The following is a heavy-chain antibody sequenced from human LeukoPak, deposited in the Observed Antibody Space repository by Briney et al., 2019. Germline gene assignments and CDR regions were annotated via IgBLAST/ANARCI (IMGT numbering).Heavy chain of an antibody. CDR1: GGPISNYY. J-gene: IGHJ4*02. CDR3: ARGRKDDSGSYPADY. D-gene: IGHD3-10*01. V-gene: IGHV4-59*01. CDR2: IYYSGTT. Sequence: SETLSLTCTVSGGPISNYYWSWVRQPPGKGLEWIGYIYYSGTTNYNPSLKSRVTISLDTSKSQFSLKLSSVTAADTAVYYCARGRKDDSGSYPADYWGQGTLVTVSS.